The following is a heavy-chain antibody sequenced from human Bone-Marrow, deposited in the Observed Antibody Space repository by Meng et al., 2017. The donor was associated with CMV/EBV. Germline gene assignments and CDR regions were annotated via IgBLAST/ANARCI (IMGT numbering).Heavy chain of an antibody. CDR1: GGSISSYY. Sequence: QVQLQDSGPGLVKHSETLSLTCTVSGGSISSYYWSWIRQPPGKGLEWIGYIYYSGSTNYNPSLKSRVTISVDTSKNQFSLKLSSVTAADTAVYYCARGVTYYGSGTNWFDPWGQGTLVTVSS. CDR2: IYYSGST. V-gene: IGHV4-59*01. CDR3: ARGVTYYGSGTNWFDP. D-gene: IGHD3-10*01. J-gene: IGHJ5*02.